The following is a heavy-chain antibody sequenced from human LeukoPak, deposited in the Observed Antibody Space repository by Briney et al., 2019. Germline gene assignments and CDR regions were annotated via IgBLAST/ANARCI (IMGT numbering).Heavy chain of an antibody. V-gene: IGHV4-59*08. Sequence: SETLSLTCTVSGGPISSYYWSWIRQPPGKGLEWIGYIYYSGSTNYNPSLKSRVTISVDTSKNQFSLKLSSVTAADTAVYYCVGGYCTNGVCPYRASLYYGMDVWGQGTTVTVSS. CDR3: VGGYCTNGVCPYRASLYYGMDV. J-gene: IGHJ6*02. CDR1: GGPISSYY. D-gene: IGHD2-8*01. CDR2: IYYSGST.